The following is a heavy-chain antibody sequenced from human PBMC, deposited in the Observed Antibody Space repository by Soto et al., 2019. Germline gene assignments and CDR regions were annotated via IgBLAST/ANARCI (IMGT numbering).Heavy chain of an antibody. V-gene: IGHV3-7*01. J-gene: IGHJ4*02. CDR2: IKQDGSEK. CDR1: GFPFSSYW. CDR3: ARVDCSGGSCYSFDFDY. Sequence: EVQLVESGGGLVQPGGSLRLSCAASGFPFSSYWMSWVRQAPGKGLEWVANIKQDGSEKYYVDSVKGRFTISRDNAKNSLYLQMNSLRAEDTAVYYCARVDCSGGSCYSFDFDYWGQGTLVTVSS. D-gene: IGHD2-15*01.